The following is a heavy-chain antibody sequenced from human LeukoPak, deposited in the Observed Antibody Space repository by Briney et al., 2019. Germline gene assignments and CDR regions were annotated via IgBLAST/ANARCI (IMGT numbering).Heavy chain of an antibody. V-gene: IGHV4-34*01. CDR1: GGSFSGYY. Sequence: SETLSLTCAVSGGSFSGYYWSWIRQPPRKGLEWIGGINNRGSTNYNPSLTSRVTISVDTSTNHFSLQQSSLTTADTPVYYYASITMRFQWGQGTRVRVSS. CDR3: ASITMRFQ. CDR2: INNRGST. J-gene: IGHJ4*02. D-gene: IGHD3-22*01.